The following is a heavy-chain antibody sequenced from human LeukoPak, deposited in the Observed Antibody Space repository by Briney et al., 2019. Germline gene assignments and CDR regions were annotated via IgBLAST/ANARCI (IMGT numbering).Heavy chain of an antibody. Sequence: GSLRLSCAASGFTFSSYAMSWVRQPPGKGLEWIGEINHSGSTNYNPSLKSRVTISVDTSKNQFSLKLSSVTAADTAVYYCARGDIAVARFDYWGQGTLVTVSS. V-gene: IGHV4-34*01. D-gene: IGHD6-19*01. J-gene: IGHJ4*02. CDR1: GFTFSSYA. CDR3: ARGDIAVARFDY. CDR2: INHSGST.